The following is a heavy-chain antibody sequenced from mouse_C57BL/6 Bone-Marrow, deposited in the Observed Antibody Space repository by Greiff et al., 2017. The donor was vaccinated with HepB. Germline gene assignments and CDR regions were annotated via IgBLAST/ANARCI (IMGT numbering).Heavy chain of an antibody. J-gene: IGHJ4*01. CDR2: IHPNSGST. V-gene: IGHV1-64*01. Sequence: VQLQQPGAELVKPGASVKLSCKASGYTFTSYWMHWVKQRPGQGLEWIGMIHPNSGSTNYKEKFKSKATLTVDKSSSTAYMQLSSLTSEDSAVYYCAGHYYYGSSYDAMDYWGQGTSVTVSS. CDR3: AGHYYYGSSYDAMDY. CDR1: GYTFTSYW. D-gene: IGHD1-1*01.